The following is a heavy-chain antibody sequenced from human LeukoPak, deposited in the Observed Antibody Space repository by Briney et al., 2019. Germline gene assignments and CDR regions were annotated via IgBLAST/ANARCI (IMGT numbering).Heavy chain of an antibody. Sequence: PSETLSLTCTVSGGSFXDXYWNWVRQPPXXGLXXXGYVHYSGSTSYNPSLKSRVTMSVDTSKNQFSLRVTSVTAADTAVYYCARVIAVAASTHFDCWGQGTLVTVSS. V-gene: IGHV4-59*01. J-gene: IGHJ4*02. CDR2: VHYSGST. D-gene: IGHD6-19*01. CDR3: ARVIAVAASTHFDC. CDR1: GGSFXDXY.